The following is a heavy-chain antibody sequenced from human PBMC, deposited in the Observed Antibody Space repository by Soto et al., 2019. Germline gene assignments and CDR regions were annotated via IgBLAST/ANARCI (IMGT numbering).Heavy chain of an antibody. CDR1: GGSISSGGYY. CDR2: IYYSGST. CDR3: ARVGCSSTSCYYYFDY. D-gene: IGHD2-2*01. J-gene: IGHJ4*02. V-gene: IGHV4-31*03. Sequence: QVQLQESGPGLVKPSQTLSLTCTVSGGSISSGGYYWSWIRQHPGKGLEWIGYIYYSGSTYYNPSLKSRVTISVDTSKNQFSLKLSSVTAADTAVYYCARVGCSSTSCYYYFDYWGQGTLVTVSS.